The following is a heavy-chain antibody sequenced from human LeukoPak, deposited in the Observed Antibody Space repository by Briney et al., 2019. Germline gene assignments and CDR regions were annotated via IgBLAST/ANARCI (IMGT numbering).Heavy chain of an antibody. CDR1: GGPISSGDYS. CDR2: IYYSGST. Sequence: NPSQTLSLTCTVSGGPISSGDYSWSWLRQPPGKGLEWIGYIYYSGSTYYNPSLKSRVTISVDTSKNQFSLKLSSVTAADTAVYYCAREPDYGDGWGYFDYWGQGTLVTVSS. V-gene: IGHV4-30-4*01. D-gene: IGHD4-17*01. J-gene: IGHJ4*02. CDR3: AREPDYGDGWGYFDY.